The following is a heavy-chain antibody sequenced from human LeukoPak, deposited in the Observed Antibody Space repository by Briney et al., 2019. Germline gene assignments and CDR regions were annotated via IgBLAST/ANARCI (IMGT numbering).Heavy chain of an antibody. CDR2: ISGSGGST. Sequence: GGSLRLSCAASGFTFSSYAMSWVRQAPGKGLEWVSAISGSGGSTYYADSVKGRLTISRDNSKNTLFLQMNSLRAEDTAVYYCAKSRGPYYYYGMDVWGQGTTVTVSS. J-gene: IGHJ6*02. CDR1: GFTFSSYA. V-gene: IGHV3-23*01. D-gene: IGHD3-10*01. CDR3: AKSRGPYYYYGMDV.